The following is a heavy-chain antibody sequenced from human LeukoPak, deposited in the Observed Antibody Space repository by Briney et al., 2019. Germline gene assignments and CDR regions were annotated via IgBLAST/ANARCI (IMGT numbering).Heavy chain of an antibody. J-gene: IGHJ4*02. CDR2: ISYDGSNK. CDR1: GFTFSSYG. D-gene: IGHD6-19*01. Sequence: GALRLSCAASGFTFSSYGMHWVRRAPGKGLEWVAVISYDGSNKYYADSVKGRFTISRDNSKNTLYLQMNSLRAEDTAVYYCARGVAVAGTSCDYWGQGTLVTVSS. V-gene: IGHV3-30*03. CDR3: ARGVAVAGTSCDY.